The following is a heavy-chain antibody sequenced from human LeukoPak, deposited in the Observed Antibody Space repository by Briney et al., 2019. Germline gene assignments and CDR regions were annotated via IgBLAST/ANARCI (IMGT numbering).Heavy chain of an antibody. J-gene: IGHJ5*02. D-gene: IGHD6-19*01. CDR1: GDSISRGSYS. CDR3: ARPLASCWYSWFDP. CDR2: IHYSGST. Sequence: PSETLSLTCTVSGDSISRGSYSWGWIRQPPGKGLEWIGSIHYSGSTYYNPSLNSRVTISVDTPKNQFSLKLISVAAADTAVYYCARPLASCWYSWFDPWGQGTLVTGSS. V-gene: IGHV4-39*01.